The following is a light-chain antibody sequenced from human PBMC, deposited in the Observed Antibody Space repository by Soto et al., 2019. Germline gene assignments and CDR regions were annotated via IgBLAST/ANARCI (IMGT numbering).Light chain of an antibody. V-gene: IGLV2-23*02. CDR3: YSFTGISTSLFV. Sequence: QSVLTQAASVSRSPGQSITISSTGPIRDIETAKLVSWYQRYPGKAPKLMIYEVTKQPSGIAYLFSGPTSGTTDSLTISVLQPEDEADYYFYSFTGISTSLFVFGTGTKVPS. J-gene: IGLJ1*01. CDR2: EVT. CDR1: IRDIETAKL.